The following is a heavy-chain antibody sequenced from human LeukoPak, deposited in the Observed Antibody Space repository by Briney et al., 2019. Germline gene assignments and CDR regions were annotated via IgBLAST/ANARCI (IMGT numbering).Heavy chain of an antibody. CDR1: GGSISTYY. CDR2: IHYRGST. J-gene: IGHJ4*02. Sequence: SETLSLTCTVSGGSISTYYWSWIRQTPGRGLEWIASIHYRGSTSYDPSLKSRVTISVDTSRNQFSLKLTSVTAADTAVYYCARGICLGGSCYSDPSDFWGQGTLVTVSS. CDR3: ARGICLGGSCYSDPSDF. V-gene: IGHV4-59*01. D-gene: IGHD2-15*01.